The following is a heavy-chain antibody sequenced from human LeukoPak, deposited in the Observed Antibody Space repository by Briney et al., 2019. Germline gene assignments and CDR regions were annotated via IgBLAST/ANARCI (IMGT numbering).Heavy chain of an antibody. J-gene: IGHJ3*02. V-gene: IGHV3-30-3*01. CDR3: ARVRGLTMIVVVIYDAFDI. D-gene: IGHD3-22*01. CDR1: GFTFSSYA. CDR2: ISYDGSNK. Sequence: PGRSLRLSCAASGFTFSSYAMRWVRQAPGKGLEWVAVISYDGSNKYYADSVKGRFTISRDNSKNTLYLQMNSLRAEDTAVYYCARVRGLTMIVVVIYDAFDIWGQGTMVTVSS.